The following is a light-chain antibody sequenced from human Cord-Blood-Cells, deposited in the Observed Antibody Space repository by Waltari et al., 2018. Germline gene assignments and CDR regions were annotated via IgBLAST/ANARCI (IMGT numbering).Light chain of an antibody. CDR1: SSDGGGYNY. CDR2: DVS. CDR3: CSYAGSYTWV. J-gene: IGLJ3*02. Sequence: QSALTQPRSESGSPGQSVTISCTGTSSDGGGYNYVSWYQKHPGKAPKLMLYDVSKRPSGVPDRFSGSKSGNTASLTISGLQAEDEADYYCCSYAGSYTWVFGGGTKLTVL. V-gene: IGLV2-11*01.